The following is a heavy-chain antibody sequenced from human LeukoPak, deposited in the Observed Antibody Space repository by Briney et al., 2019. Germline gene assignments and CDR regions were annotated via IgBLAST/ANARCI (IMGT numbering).Heavy chain of an antibody. CDR2: INHSGST. CDR3: ARGDGRDGYKGKLDY. D-gene: IGHD5-24*01. J-gene: IGHJ4*02. CDR1: SGSFSGYY. Sequence: SETLSLTCAVYSGSFSGYYWSWIRQPPGKGLEWIGEINHSGSTSHNPSLKSRVTISVDTSKNQFSLKLTPVTAADTALYYCARGDGRDGYKGKLDYWGQGTLVTVSS. V-gene: IGHV4-34*01.